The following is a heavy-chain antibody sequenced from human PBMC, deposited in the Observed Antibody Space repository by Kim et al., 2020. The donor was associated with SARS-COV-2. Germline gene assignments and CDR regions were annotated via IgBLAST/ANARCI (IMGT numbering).Heavy chain of an antibody. J-gene: IGHJ4*02. V-gene: IGHV3-30*04. CDR3: TRNDYGEYYFDY. Sequence: GGSLRLSCAASGFTFRSYAMHWVRQAPGKGLEWVAVISYDGSNKYYADSVKGRFTISRDNSKNTLDLQMNSLRGEDTAVYYCTRNDYGEYYFDYWGQGTL. CDR2: ISYDGSNK. D-gene: IGHD4-17*01. CDR1: GFTFRSYA.